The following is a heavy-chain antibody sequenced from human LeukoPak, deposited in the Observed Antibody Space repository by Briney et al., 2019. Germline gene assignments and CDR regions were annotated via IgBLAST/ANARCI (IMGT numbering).Heavy chain of an antibody. V-gene: IGHV3-7*01. J-gene: IGHJ3*02. Sequence: PGGSLRLSCAASGFTFSGYWMSWVRQAPGRGLEWVANIKQDGSEKYYVDSVKGRFTISRDNAKNSLYLQMNSLRAEDTAVYYCARDSADWAFDIWGQGTMVTVSS. CDR1: GFTFSGYW. D-gene: IGHD3/OR15-3a*01. CDR3: ARDSADWAFDI. CDR2: IKQDGSEK.